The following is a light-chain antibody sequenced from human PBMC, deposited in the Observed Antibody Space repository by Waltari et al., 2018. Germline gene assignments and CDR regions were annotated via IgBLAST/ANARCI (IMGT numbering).Light chain of an antibody. Sequence: DIQMTQPPSSVSASVGDRVSITCRASQGIGNWLAWYQQKPGKAPELLIYAASSLQSGVPSRFSGSGSGTDFTLTISSLQPEDFATYYCQQANTFPLTFGGGTKLEIK. CDR3: QQANTFPLT. J-gene: IGKJ4*01. V-gene: IGKV1-12*01. CDR1: QGIGNW. CDR2: AAS.